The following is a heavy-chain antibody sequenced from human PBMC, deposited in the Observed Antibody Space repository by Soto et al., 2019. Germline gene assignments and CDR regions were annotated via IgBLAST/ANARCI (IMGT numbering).Heavy chain of an antibody. CDR2: ISYDGSNK. J-gene: IGHJ4*02. CDR3: AKDCLYGDYLGPFDY. V-gene: IGHV3-30*18. CDR1: GFTFSSYG. D-gene: IGHD4-17*01. Sequence: SLRLSCAASGFTFSSYGMHWVRQAPGKGLEWVAVISYDGSNKYYADSVKGRFTISRDNSKNTLYLQMNSLRAEDTAVYYCAKDCLYGDYLGPFDYWGQGTLVTVSS.